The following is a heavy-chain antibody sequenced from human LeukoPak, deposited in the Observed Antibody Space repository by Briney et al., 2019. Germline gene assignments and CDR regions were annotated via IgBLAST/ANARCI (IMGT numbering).Heavy chain of an antibody. CDR1: GFTFSSYS. CDR2: ISSSSSHI. CDR3: AKRDSQLLLSV. Sequence: GGSLRLSCAASGFTFSSYSMNWVRQAPGKGLEWVSSISSSSSHIYYADSVKGRFTISRDNAKNSLYLQMNSLRAEDTAVYYCAKRDSQLLLSVWGQGTLVTVSS. D-gene: IGHD2-15*01. V-gene: IGHV3-21*01. J-gene: IGHJ4*02.